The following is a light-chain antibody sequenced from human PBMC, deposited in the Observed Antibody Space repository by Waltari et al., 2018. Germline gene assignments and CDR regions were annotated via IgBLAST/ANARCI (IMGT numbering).Light chain of an antibody. V-gene: IGKV3-20*01. Sequence: EIVLKQSPGTLSLSPGERATLSCRASQSVRNNYIAWYQQKPGQPPRLLIYHTSSGATGVPDRFSGSGSGTDFTLTIIKLEPEDSAVYYCQQYGASPETFGQGTKVEIK. CDR2: HTS. CDR3: QQYGASPET. J-gene: IGKJ1*01. CDR1: QSVRNNY.